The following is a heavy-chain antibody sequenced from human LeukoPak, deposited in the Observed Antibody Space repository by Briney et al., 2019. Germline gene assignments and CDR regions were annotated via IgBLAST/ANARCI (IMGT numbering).Heavy chain of an antibody. J-gene: IGHJ4*02. CDR3: ARHVGEAAAAYYLDY. CDR1: GGSISSSSYY. D-gene: IGHD6-13*01. CDR2: IYYSGST. Sequence: SETLSLTCTVSGGSISSSSYYWGWIRQPPGKGLEWIGSIYYSGSTYYNPSLKSRVTISVDTSKNQFSLKLSSVTAADTAVYYCARHVGEAAAAYYLDYWGQGTLVTVSS. V-gene: IGHV4-39*01.